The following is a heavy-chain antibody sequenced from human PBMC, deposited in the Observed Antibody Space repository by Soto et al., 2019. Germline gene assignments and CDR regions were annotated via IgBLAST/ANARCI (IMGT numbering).Heavy chain of an antibody. CDR1: GLTFSSYW. V-gene: IGHV3-7*03. J-gene: IGHJ6*02. CDR3: ARVSRVVVAATLYDYYYGMDG. D-gene: IGHD2-15*01. Sequence: GSLSLSCPASGLTFSSYWMSWVRQAPGKGLEWVANIKQDGSEKYYVDSVKGRFTISRDNAKNSLYLQMNSLRAEDTAVYYCARVSRVVVAATLYDYYYGMDGWGPGTTATVSS. CDR2: IKQDGSEK.